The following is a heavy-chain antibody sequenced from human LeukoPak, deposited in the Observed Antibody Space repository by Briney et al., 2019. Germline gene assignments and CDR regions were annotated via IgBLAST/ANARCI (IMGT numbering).Heavy chain of an antibody. CDR3: ARVEGYCSGGSCYTNAFDI. CDR1: GGSISSGSYY. D-gene: IGHD2-15*01. J-gene: IGHJ3*02. CDR2: IYYSGST. Sequence: PSQTLFLTCTVSGGSISSGSYYWSWIRQPPGKGLEWIGYIYYSGSTNYNPSLKSRVTISVDTSKNQFSLKLSSVTAADTAVYYCARVEGYCSGGSCYTNAFDIWGQGTMVTVSS. V-gene: IGHV4-61*01.